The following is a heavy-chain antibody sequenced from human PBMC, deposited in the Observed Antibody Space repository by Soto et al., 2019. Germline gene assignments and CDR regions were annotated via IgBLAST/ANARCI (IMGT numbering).Heavy chain of an antibody. V-gene: IGHV1-69*01. CDR2: IIPIFGTA. D-gene: IGHD1-7*01. Sequence: QVQLVQSGAEVKKPGSSVKVSCKASGGTFSSYAISWVRQAPGQGLEWMGGIIPIFGTANYAQKFQGRVTITADESTSTAYMELSSLRSEDTAVYYCARDCPCITGTTPYYYGMDVWGQGTTVTVSS. CDR3: ARDCPCITGTTPYYYGMDV. CDR1: GGTFSSYA. J-gene: IGHJ6*02.